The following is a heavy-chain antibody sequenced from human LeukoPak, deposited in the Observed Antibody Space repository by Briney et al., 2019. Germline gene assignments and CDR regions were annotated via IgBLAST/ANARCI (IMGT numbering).Heavy chain of an antibody. CDR3: ASEIIFGSFDY. V-gene: IGHV3-30*03. J-gene: IGHJ4*02. CDR1: GFTFSDYY. Sequence: GSLRLSCAASGFTFSDYYMSWIRQAPGKGLEWVAVISYDGSNKYYADSVKGRFTISRDNSKNTLYLQMNSLRAEDTAVYYCASEIIFGSFDYWGQGTLVTVSS. CDR2: ISYDGSNK. D-gene: IGHD3-3*01.